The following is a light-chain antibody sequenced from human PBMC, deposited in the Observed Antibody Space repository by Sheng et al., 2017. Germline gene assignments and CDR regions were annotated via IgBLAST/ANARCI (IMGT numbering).Light chain of an antibody. CDR1: QSISSW. V-gene: IGKV1-5*03. CDR2: KAS. CDR3: QHYNSYPYN. J-gene: IGKJ2*01. Sequence: DIQMTQSPSTLSASVGDRVTITCRASQSISSWLAWYQQKPGKAPNLLIYKASNFRKWGPSQGSAAVDLGQNSLSPSAACSLMIFATYYCQHYNSYPYNFGLGDQTWRSN.